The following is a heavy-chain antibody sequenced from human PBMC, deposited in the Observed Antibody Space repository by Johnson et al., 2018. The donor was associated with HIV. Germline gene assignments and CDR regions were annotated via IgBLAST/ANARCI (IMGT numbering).Heavy chain of an antibody. J-gene: IGHJ3*02. V-gene: IGHV3-7*05. CDR3: AKNLRGFDAFDI. Sequence: VQLVESGGGLVQPGGSLRLSCAASGFTFNSYWMSWVRQAPGKGLEWVANIKQDGSERYYVDSVKGRFTISRDNSKNTLYLQMNSLRAEDTAVYYCAKNLRGFDAFDIWGQGTMVTVSS. CDR2: IKQDGSER. CDR1: GFTFNSYW. D-gene: IGHD3-10*01.